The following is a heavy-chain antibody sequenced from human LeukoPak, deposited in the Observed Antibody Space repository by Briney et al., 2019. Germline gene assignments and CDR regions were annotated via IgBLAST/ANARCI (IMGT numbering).Heavy chain of an antibody. CDR1: GGSISNYY. D-gene: IGHD6-19*01. Sequence: SETLSLTCTVSGGSISNYYWSWIRQPPGKGLEWIGYIFFSGTTNYNPSLKSRVTISVDTSKNQFSLKMTSVTAADTAVYFCARVGSGGAWFDFWGQGTLVTVSS. CDR2: IFFSGTT. CDR3: ARVGSGGAWFDF. V-gene: IGHV4-59*01. J-gene: IGHJ4*02.